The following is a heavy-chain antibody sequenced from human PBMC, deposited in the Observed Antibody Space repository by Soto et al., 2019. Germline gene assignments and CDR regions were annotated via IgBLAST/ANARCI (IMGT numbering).Heavy chain of an antibody. J-gene: IGHJ6*02. CDR1: GFPLSNYF. D-gene: IGHD1-1*01. Sequence: SVKTSSKTPGFPLSNYFMHLVRQAPGQGLEWMGWINPTSGDTNYAQKFHGWVTMTRDTSISTAYMEFSRLRSDDTAVYYCERIGGRSELNYGMELWGRGTTVTVS. CDR3: ERIGGRSELNYGMEL. CDR2: INPTSGDT. V-gene: IGHV1-2*04.